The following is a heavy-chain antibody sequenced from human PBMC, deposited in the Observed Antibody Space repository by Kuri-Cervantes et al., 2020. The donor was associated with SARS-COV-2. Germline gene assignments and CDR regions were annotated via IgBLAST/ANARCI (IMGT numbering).Heavy chain of an antibody. J-gene: IGHJ4*02. CDR3: ARASFAFWSGYYTGYYLDF. CDR2: ISSSSSYI. CDR1: GFTFSSYW. Sequence: GESLKISCAASGFTFSSYWMSWVRQAPGKGLEWVSSISSSSSYIYYADSVKGRFTISRDNAKNSLYLQMNSLRAEDTAVYYCARASFAFWSGYYTGYYLDFWGQGALVTVSS. V-gene: IGHV3-21*01. D-gene: IGHD3-3*01.